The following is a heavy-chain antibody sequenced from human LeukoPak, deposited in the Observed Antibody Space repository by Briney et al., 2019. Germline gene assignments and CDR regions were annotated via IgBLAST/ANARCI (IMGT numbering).Heavy chain of an antibody. D-gene: IGHD6-19*01. Sequence: SETLSLTCTVSGGSISSYYWSWIRQPPGKGLEWIGYIYHSGSTYYNPSLKSRVTISVDRSKNQFSLKLSSVTAADTAVYYCAREIAVAGTGFDYWGQGTLVTVSS. CDR2: IYHSGST. J-gene: IGHJ4*02. CDR1: GGSISSYY. V-gene: IGHV4-59*12. CDR3: AREIAVAGTGFDY.